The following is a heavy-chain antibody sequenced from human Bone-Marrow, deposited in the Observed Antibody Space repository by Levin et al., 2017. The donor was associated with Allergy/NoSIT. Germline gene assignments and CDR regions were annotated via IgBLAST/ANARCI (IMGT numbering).Heavy chain of an antibody. CDR1: GFTFSSYG. J-gene: IGHJ4*02. CDR3: AKGSNYFVY. Sequence: LSLTCAASGFTFSSYGMHWVRQAPGKGLEWVAVISYDGSNKYYADSVKGRFTISRDNSKNTLYLQMNSLRAEDTAVYYCAKGSNYFVYWGQGTLVTVSS. CDR2: ISYDGSNK. V-gene: IGHV3-30*18. D-gene: IGHD3-10*01.